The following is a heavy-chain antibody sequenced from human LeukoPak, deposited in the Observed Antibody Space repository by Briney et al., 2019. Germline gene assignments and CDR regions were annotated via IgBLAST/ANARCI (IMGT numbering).Heavy chain of an antibody. D-gene: IGHD1-26*01. CDR1: GGTFSSYG. J-gene: IGHJ6*03. CDR3: AGRPRKMGAIIHLYYYYMDV. V-gene: IGHV1-69*06. Sequence: GASVKVSCKASGGTFSSYGISWVRQAPGQGLEWMGGIIPILGTANYAQKFQGRVTITADKSTSTAYMELSSLRSEDTAVYYCAGRPRKMGAIIHLYYYYMDVWGKGTTVTVSS. CDR2: IIPILGTA.